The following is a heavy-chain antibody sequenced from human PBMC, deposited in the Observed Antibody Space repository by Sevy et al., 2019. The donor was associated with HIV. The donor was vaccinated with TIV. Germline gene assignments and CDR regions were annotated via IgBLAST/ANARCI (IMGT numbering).Heavy chain of an antibody. V-gene: IGHV1-69*13. CDR3: AGADIVVVPAADPDGAFDI. D-gene: IGHD2-2*01. CDR1: GGTFSSYA. CDR2: IIPIFGTA. Sequence: ASVKVSCKASGGTFSSYAISWVRQAPGQGLEWMGGIIPIFGTANYAQKFQGRVTITADESMSTAYMELSSLRSEDTAVYYCAGADIVVVPAADPDGAFDIWGQGTMVTVSS. J-gene: IGHJ3*02.